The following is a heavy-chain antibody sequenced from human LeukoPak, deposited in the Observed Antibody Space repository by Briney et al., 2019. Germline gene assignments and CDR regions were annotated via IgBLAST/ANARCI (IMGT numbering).Heavy chain of an antibody. CDR2: ISGSGGST. Sequence: GGSLRLSCAASGFTFSSYAMSWVRQAPGKGLEWVSAISGSGGSTYYADSVKGRCTISRDNPTNVLYLQMDNLSAEDTAVSYCARQAHYDFWSGYYGPDAFDIWGQGTMVTVSS. J-gene: IGHJ3*02. D-gene: IGHD3-3*01. CDR3: ARQAHYDFWSGYYGPDAFDI. V-gene: IGHV3-23*01. CDR1: GFTFSSYA.